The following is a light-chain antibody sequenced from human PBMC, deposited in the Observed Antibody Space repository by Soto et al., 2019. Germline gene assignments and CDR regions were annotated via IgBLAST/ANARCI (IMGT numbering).Light chain of an antibody. Sequence: DIQLTQSPSFLSASVGERVTVTCRASQSISNSLNWYQQKPGKAPKLLIHGTSSLQIGVPARFSGTGSGTDFTLTISSLQPEDFATYYCQQSYSKIWTFGQGTKVDIK. CDR2: GTS. V-gene: IGKV1-39*01. CDR3: QQSYSKIWT. CDR1: QSISNS. J-gene: IGKJ1*01.